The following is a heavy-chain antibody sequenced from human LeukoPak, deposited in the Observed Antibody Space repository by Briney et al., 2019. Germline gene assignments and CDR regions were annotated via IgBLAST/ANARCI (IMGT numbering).Heavy chain of an antibody. J-gene: IGHJ6*03. CDR2: ISAYNGNT. V-gene: IGHV1-18*01. CDR3: ARAAAAHFENVYYYYMDV. CDR1: GYTFTSYG. Sequence: ASVKVSCKASGYTFTSYGISWVRQAPGQGLEWMGWISAYNGNTNYAQKLQGRVTMTTDTSTSTAYMELRSLRSDDTAVYYCARAAAAHFENVYYYYMDVWGKGTTVTVSS. D-gene: IGHD6-13*01.